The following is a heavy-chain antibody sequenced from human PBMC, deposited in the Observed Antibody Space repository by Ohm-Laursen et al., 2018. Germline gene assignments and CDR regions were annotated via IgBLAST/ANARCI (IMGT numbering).Heavy chain of an antibody. CDR1: GYTLTELS. CDR3: ARSPSLICGSGGSCYSGWFDP. CDR2: FDPEDGET. D-gene: IGHD2-15*01. V-gene: IGHV1-24*01. Sequence: GASVKVSCKVSGYTLTELSMHWVRQAPGKGLEWMGGFDPEDGETIYAQKFQGRVTMTEDTSTDTAYMELSSLRSEDTAVYYCARSPSLICGSGGSCYSGWFDPWGQGTLVTVSS. J-gene: IGHJ5*02.